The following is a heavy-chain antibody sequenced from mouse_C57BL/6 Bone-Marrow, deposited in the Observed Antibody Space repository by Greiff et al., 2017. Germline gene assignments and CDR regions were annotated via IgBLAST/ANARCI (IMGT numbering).Heavy chain of an antibody. V-gene: IGHV1-55*01. Sequence: QVQLQQPGAELVKPGASVKMSCKASGYTFTSYWITWVKQRPGQGLEWIGDIYPGSGRTNYNEKFKSKATLTVETSSSTAYMQLSSLTSEDSAVYYCARPYYSNYWYFDVWGTGTTVTVSS. CDR1: GYTFTSYW. J-gene: IGHJ1*03. CDR3: ARPYYSNYWYFDV. D-gene: IGHD2-5*01. CDR2: IYPGSGRT.